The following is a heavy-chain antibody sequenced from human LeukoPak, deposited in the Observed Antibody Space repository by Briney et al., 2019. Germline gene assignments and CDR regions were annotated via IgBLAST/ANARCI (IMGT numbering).Heavy chain of an antibody. V-gene: IGHV4-39*01. CDR1: GGSISSSSYY. J-gene: IGHJ4*02. CDR2: IYYSGST. CDR3: ARSRGPYSYGLD. D-gene: IGHD5-18*01. Sequence: PSETLSLTCTVSGGSISSSSYYWGWIRQPPGKGLEWIGSIYYSGSTYYNPSLKSRVTISVDTSKNRFSLKLSSVTAADTAVYYCARSRGPYSYGLDWGQGTLVTVSS.